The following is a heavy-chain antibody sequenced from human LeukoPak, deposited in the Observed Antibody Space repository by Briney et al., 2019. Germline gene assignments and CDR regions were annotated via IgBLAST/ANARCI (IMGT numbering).Heavy chain of an antibody. D-gene: IGHD3/OR15-3a*01. Sequence: SETLSLTCAVYGASFSGYHWSWIRQPPGKGLEWIGEINHSGSTNYNPSLKSRVTISVDTSKNQFSLKLSSVTAADTAVYYCARHDFTEGYWGQGTLVTVSS. V-gene: IGHV4-34*01. CDR3: ARHDFTEGY. J-gene: IGHJ4*02. CDR2: INHSGST. CDR1: GASFSGYH.